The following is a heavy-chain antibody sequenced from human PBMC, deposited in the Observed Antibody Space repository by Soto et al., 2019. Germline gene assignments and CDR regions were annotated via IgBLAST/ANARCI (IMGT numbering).Heavy chain of an antibody. J-gene: IGHJ4*02. CDR2: INPNSGGT. V-gene: IGHV1-2*04. D-gene: IGHD2-8*01. CDR1: GYTFTGYY. Sequence: ASVKVSCKASGYTFTGYYMHWVRQAPGQGLEWMGWINPNSGGTNYAQKFQGWVTMTRETSISTAYMELSRLRSDDTAVYYCASSGKETGHSYCTNGVCHKGGVGKFDYWGQGTLVTVSS. CDR3: ASSGKETGHSYCTNGVCHKGGVGKFDY.